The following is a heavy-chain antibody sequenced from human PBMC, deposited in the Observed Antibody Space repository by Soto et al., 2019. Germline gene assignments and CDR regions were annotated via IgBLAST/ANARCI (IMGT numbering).Heavy chain of an antibody. J-gene: IGHJ6*03. CDR1: GGTFSSYT. Sequence: QVQLVQSGAEVQKPGSSVKVSCKASGGTFSSYTISWVRQAPGQGLEWMGRIIPILGIANYAQKFQGRVTITADKSTSTAYMELSSLRSEDTAVYYCARVSDTSYYYYYMDVWGKGTTVTVSS. CDR3: ARVSDTSYYYYYMDV. V-gene: IGHV1-69*02. D-gene: IGHD2-2*01. CDR2: IIPILGIA.